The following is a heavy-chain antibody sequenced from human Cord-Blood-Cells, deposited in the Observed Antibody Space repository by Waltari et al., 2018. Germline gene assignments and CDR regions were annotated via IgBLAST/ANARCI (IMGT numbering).Heavy chain of an antibody. V-gene: IGHV4-34*01. D-gene: IGHD1-26*01. CDR3: ARGHVGATLWFDP. CDR2: INHSGST. J-gene: IGHJ5*02. Sequence: QVQLQQRGAGLLKPSETMCLTCAVCGGAFSGYYWSWIRQPPGKGLEWIGEINHSGSTNYNPSLKSRVTISVDTSKNQFSLKLSSVTAADTAVYHCARGHVGATLWFDPWGQGTLVTVSS. CDR1: GGAFSGYY.